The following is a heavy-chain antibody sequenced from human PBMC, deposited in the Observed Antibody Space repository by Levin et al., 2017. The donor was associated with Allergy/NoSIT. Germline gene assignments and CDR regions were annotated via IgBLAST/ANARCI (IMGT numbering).Heavy chain of an antibody. V-gene: IGHV1-18*01. CDR2: INTYNGNT. D-gene: IGHD1-1*01. CDR3: ARDGNDVADY. J-gene: IGHJ4*02. CDR1: GYTFTTYG. Sequence: GESLKISCKASGYTFTTYGISWVRQAPGQGLEWMGWINTYNGNTKYAQTFQDRVTMTIDTSSSTAYMEVKSLTSDDTAVYYCARDGNDVADYWGQGTLVTVSS.